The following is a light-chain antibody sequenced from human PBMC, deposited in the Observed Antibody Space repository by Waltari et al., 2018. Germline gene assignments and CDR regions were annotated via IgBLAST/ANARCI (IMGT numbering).Light chain of an antibody. CDR2: AAA. CDR1: QSVSSNY. Sequence: DIVLTQSPGTLSLPTGETTTLSCRASQSVSSNYLACYQQKPGQAPSLLIYAAASRATGVPDRISGSGSGTDFTLTLSRLEPEDFAVYYCQQHGTSPYTFGQGTKLQIK. J-gene: IGKJ2*01. CDR3: QQHGTSPYT. V-gene: IGKV3-20*01.